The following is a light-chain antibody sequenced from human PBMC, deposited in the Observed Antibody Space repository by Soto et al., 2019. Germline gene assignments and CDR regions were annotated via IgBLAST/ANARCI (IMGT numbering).Light chain of an antibody. CDR3: SSYTSSRLYV. Sequence: QSALTQPASVSGSPGQSITISCTGTSSDVGGYNYVSWYQQHPGKAPKLMIYEVSNRPSGVSNRFSGSKSGNTASLTISGLQAEDEADYYCSSYTSSRLYVFATGTKVTV. J-gene: IGLJ1*01. V-gene: IGLV2-14*01. CDR1: SSDVGGYNY. CDR2: EVS.